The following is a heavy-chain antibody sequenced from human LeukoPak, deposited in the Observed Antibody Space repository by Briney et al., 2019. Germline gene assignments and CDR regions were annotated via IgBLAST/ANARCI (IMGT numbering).Heavy chain of an antibody. CDR1: GYTFTSYD. J-gene: IGHJ4*02. Sequence: ASVKVSCKASGYTFTSYDISWVRQAPGQGLEWMGWISAYNGNTNYAQKFQGRVTMTTDTSTSTAYMELRSLRSDDTAVYYCARGSTARYYYDSSGYYRGAVDYWGQGTLVTISS. CDR3: ARGSTARYYYDSSGYYRGAVDY. D-gene: IGHD3-22*01. CDR2: ISAYNGNT. V-gene: IGHV1-18*01.